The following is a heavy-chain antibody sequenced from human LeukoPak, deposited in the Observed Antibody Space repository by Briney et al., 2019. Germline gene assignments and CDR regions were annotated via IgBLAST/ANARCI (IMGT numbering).Heavy chain of an antibody. CDR2: IYYSGST. CDR3: ARDRRGDYGLFDY. V-gene: IGHV4-31*03. CDR1: GGSISIGGYY. J-gene: IGHJ4*02. D-gene: IGHD4-17*01. Sequence: SETLSLTCTVSGGSISIGGYYWSWIRQHPGKGLEWIGYIYYSGSTYYNPSLKSRVTISVDTSKNQFSLKLSSVTAADTAVYYCARDRRGDYGLFDYWGQGTLVTVSS.